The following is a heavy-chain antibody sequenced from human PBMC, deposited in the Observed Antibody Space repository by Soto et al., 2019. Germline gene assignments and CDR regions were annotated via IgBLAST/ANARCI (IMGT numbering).Heavy chain of an antibody. J-gene: IGHJ4*02. V-gene: IGHV1-18*01. D-gene: IGHD6-19*01. CDR1: GSAFTNYG. CDR2: VRGYNRNT. Sequence: QVQLVQSGVEVKMPGASVKLSCKTYGSAFTNYGVTWVRQVSGQGLEWIGWVRGYNRNTNYAQKFEDSVIMTTDTSTNTAHIELRSLSSDDAGIYDGARERQCEPLIYWGRGTLLTVSP. CDR3: ARERQCEPLIY.